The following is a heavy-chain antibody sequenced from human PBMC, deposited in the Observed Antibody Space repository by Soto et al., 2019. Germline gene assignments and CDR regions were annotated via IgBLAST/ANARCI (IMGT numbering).Heavy chain of an antibody. J-gene: IGHJ4*02. V-gene: IGHV3-33*01. D-gene: IGHD3-3*01. CDR3: TREPQHDLWSGYFTD. CDR2: IYYDGSEK. CDR1: GFTFSDHA. Sequence: QVQLVESGGGVVQPGRSLRLSCTVTGFTFSDHAMHWVRQAPGKGLEWVAIIYYDGSEKYYADSVRGRFTISRDNSKNTLYLQMESLGVEDTATYYCTREPQHDLWSGYFTDWGRGTLVTVSS.